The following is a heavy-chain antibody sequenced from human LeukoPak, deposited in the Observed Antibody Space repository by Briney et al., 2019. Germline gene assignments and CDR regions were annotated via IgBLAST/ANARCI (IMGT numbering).Heavy chain of an antibody. V-gene: IGHV3-30-3*01. CDR1: GFTFSSYA. J-gene: IGHJ4*02. CDR3: ARGRDSSVYYLDY. D-gene: IGHD3-22*01. Sequence: PGGSLRLSCAASGFTFSSYAMHWVRQAPGKGLEWVAVISYDGSNKYYADSVKGRFTISRDNSKNTLYLQMNSLRAEDTAVYYCARGRDSSVYYLDYWGQGTLVTVSS. CDR2: ISYDGSNK.